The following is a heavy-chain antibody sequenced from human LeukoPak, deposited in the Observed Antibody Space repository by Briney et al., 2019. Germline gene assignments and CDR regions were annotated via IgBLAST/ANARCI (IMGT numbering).Heavy chain of an antibody. CDR2: FSYSGST. V-gene: IGHV4-59*08. D-gene: IGHD3-22*01. Sequence: NASETLSLTCTVSGGSISSYYWSWIRQPPGKGLEWIGYFSYSGSTNYNPSLKSRVTISVDTSENQFSLKLSSVTAADTAVYYCARHLDFYHSSGYYYYYGMDVWGQGTTVTVSS. J-gene: IGHJ6*02. CDR1: GGSISSYY. CDR3: ARHLDFYHSSGYYYYYGMDV.